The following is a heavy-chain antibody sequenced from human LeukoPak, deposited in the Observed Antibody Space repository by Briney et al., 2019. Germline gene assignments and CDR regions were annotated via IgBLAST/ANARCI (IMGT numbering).Heavy chain of an antibody. CDR2: IYPGDSDT. CDR1: GYSFTTYW. V-gene: IGHV5-51*01. Sequence: GESLKIYCQGSGYSFTTYWIGWVRQMPGRGIEWMGIIYPGDSDTRYSPSFQGQVTISADKSISTAYLQWSSLKASDTAMYYCARQFRDSSGYYSYYFDYWGQGTLVTVSS. J-gene: IGHJ4*02. CDR3: ARQFRDSSGYYSYYFDY. D-gene: IGHD3-22*01.